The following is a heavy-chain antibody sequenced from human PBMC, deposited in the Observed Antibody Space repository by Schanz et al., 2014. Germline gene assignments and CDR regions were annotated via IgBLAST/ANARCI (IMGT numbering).Heavy chain of an antibody. CDR2: ISSSSGTI. Sequence: VQLVESGGGVAQPGRSLRLSCAASGFTFSSYGMHWVRQAPEKGLEWVSYISSSSGTIYYADSVKGRFTISRDNAKNLLYLQMNGLRAEDTAVYFCARDLSSLIQGDVWGKGTTVTVS. CDR3: ARDLSSLIQGDV. V-gene: IGHV3-48*01. D-gene: IGHD2-2*01. J-gene: IGHJ6*03. CDR1: GFTFSSYG.